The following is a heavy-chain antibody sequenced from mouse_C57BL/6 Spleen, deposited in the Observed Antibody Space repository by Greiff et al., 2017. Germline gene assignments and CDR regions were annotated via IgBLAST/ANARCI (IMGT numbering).Heavy chain of an antibody. J-gene: IGHJ4*01. D-gene: IGHD2-1*01. Sequence: VQLQQSGAELVRPGASVTLSCKASGYTFTDYEMHWVKQTPVHGLEWIGAIDPETGGTAYNQKFKGKAILTADKSSSTAYMELRSLTSEDSAVYYCTRGEYGNCLYAMDYWGQGTSVTVSS. CDR2: IDPETGGT. V-gene: IGHV1-15*01. CDR1: GYTFTDYE. CDR3: TRGEYGNCLYAMDY.